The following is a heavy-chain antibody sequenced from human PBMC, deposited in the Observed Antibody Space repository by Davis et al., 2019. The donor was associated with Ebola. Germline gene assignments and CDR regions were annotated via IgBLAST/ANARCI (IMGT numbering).Heavy chain of an antibody. CDR3: ARDETVAGPFDY. CDR2: IIPIFGTA. J-gene: IGHJ4*02. D-gene: IGHD6-19*01. V-gene: IGHV1-69*13. Sequence: SVKVSCKASGYTFTSYGISWVRQAPGQGLEWMGGIIPIFGTANYAQKFQGRVTITADESTSTAYMELSSLRSEDTAVYYCARDETVAGPFDYWGQGTLVTVSS. CDR1: GYTFTSYG.